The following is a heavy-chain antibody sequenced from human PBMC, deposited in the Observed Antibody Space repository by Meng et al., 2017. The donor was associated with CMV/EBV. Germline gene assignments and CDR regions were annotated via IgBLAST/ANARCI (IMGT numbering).Heavy chain of an antibody. Sequence: SLKISCAASGFTFDDYAMHWVRQAPGKGLEWVSGISWNSGSIGYADSVKGRFTISRDNAKNSLYLQMNSLRAEDTALYYCAKSQGYCSGGSRFIYDYWGQGTLVTVSS. CDR2: ISWNSGSI. V-gene: IGHV3-9*01. CDR1: GFTFDDYA. CDR3: AKSQGYCSGGSRFIYDY. D-gene: IGHD2-15*01. J-gene: IGHJ4*02.